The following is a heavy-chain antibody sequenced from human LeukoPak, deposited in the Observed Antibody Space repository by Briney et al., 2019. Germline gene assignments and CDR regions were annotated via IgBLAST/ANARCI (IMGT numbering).Heavy chain of an antibody. CDR3: ARGPYYDFWSGYYYYFDY. J-gene: IGHJ4*02. D-gene: IGHD3-3*01. Sequence: GASVKVSCKASGYTFTSYGISWVRQAPGQGLEWMGWISAYNGNTNYAQKLQGRVTMTTDTSTSTAYMELRSLRSDDTAVYYCARGPYYDFWSGYYYYFDYWGQGTLVTVSS. V-gene: IGHV1-18*01. CDR1: GYTFTSYG. CDR2: ISAYNGNT.